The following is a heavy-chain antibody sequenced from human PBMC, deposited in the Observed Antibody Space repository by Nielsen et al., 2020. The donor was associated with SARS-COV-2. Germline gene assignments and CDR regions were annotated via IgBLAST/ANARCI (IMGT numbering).Heavy chain of an antibody. D-gene: IGHD4-23*01. CDR3: ARDTGTVVTPYYYYYMDV. V-gene: IGHV1-46*01. CDR2: INPSGGST. J-gene: IGHJ6*03. Sequence: WVRQAPGQGLEWMGIINPSGGSTSYAQKFQGRVTMTRDTSTSTVYMELSSLRSEDTAVYYCARDTGTVVTPYYYYYMDVWGKGTTVTVSS.